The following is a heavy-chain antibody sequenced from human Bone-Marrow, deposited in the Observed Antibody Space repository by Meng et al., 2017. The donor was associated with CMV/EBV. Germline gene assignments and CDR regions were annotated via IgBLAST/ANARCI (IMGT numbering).Heavy chain of an antibody. D-gene: IGHD6-19*01. CDR3: TRPAVAGTFWFDP. J-gene: IGHJ5*02. CDR1: GFTFSSYS. CDR2: ISYDGSNK. Sequence: GESLKISCAASGFTFSSYSMNWVRQAPGKGLEWVAVISYDGSNKYYADSVKGRFTISRDDSKNTAYLQMNSLKTEDTAVYYCTRPAVAGTFWFDPWGQGNLVNVDS. V-gene: IGHV3-30*03.